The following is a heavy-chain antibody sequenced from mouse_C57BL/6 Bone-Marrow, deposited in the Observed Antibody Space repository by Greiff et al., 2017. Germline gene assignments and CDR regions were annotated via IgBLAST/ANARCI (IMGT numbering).Heavy chain of an antibody. CDR1: GYTFTGYW. CDR2: ILPGSGST. D-gene: IGHD1-1*01. CDR3: ARCGLLLRSWYFDV. J-gene: IGHJ1*03. V-gene: IGHV1-9*01. Sequence: FPLQPSGAELMKPGASVKLSCKATGYTFTGYWIAWVKQRPGHGLEWIGAILPGSGSTNYNEKFKGKATFTAYTSSNTAYMQISSLTTEDSAIYYCARCGLLLRSWYFDVWGTGTTVTVSS.